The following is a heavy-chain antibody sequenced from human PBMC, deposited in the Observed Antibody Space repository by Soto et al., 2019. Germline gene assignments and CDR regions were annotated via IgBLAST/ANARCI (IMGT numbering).Heavy chain of an antibody. CDR3: ARASVAGYYYGMDV. J-gene: IGHJ6*02. CDR1: GYTFTSYA. V-gene: IGHV1-3*01. Sequence: ASVKVSCKASGYTFTSYAMHWVRQAPGQRLEWMGWINAGNGNTEYSQKFQGRVTITRDTSASTAYMELSSLRSEDTAVYYCARASVAGYYYGMDVWGQGTTVTVSS. CDR2: INAGNGNT. D-gene: IGHD6-19*01.